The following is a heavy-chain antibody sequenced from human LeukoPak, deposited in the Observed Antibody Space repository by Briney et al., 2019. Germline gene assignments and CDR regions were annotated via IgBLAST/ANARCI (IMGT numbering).Heavy chain of an antibody. Sequence: GGSLRLSCAASGFTFGSYAMHWVRQAPGKGLDWVAFISYDGSDKYYADSVKGRFTISRDNSKNTLYLQMNSLRAEDTAVYYRARFSAAAGMTLDYWGQGTLVTVSS. V-gene: IGHV3-30*04. CDR2: ISYDGSDK. J-gene: IGHJ4*02. CDR3: ARFSAAAGMTLDY. CDR1: GFTFGSYA. D-gene: IGHD6-13*01.